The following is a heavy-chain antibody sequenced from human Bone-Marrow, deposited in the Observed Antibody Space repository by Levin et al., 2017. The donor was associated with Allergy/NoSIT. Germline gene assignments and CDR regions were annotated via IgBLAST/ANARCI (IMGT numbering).Heavy chain of an antibody. CDR2: ISYDGSNK. CDR1: GFTFRSYG. D-gene: IGHD6-19*01. V-gene: IGHV3-30*03. Sequence: LSLPCAASGFTFRSYGMHWVRQAPGKGLEWVAVISYDGSNKYYADSVKGRFTISRDNSKNTLYLQMNSLRAEDTAVYYCATAYSSGWYEANWFDPWGQGTLVTVSS. CDR3: ATAYSSGWYEANWFDP. J-gene: IGHJ5*02.